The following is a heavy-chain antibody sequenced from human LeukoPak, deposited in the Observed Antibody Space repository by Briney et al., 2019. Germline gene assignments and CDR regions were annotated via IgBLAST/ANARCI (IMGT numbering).Heavy chain of an antibody. CDR1: GFNFDDYA. V-gene: IGHV3-7*01. D-gene: IGHD3-3*01. CDR3: ARVGLRFLEWLPTPFDY. J-gene: IGHJ4*02. CDR2: IKQDGSEK. Sequence: GGSLRLSCAASGFNFDDYAMHWVRQAPGKGLEWVANIKQDGSEKYYVDSVKGRFTISRDNAKNSLYLQMNSLRAEDTAVYYCARVGLRFLEWLPTPFDYWGQGTLVTVSS.